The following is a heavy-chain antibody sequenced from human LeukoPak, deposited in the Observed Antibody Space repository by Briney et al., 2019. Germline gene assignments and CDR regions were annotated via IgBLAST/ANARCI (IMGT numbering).Heavy chain of an antibody. CDR1: GGTFSSYA. CDR3: ATLSGSYWGVFDY. J-gene: IGHJ4*02. D-gene: IGHD1-26*01. Sequence: ASVKVSCKASGGTFSSYAISWVRQAPGQGLEWIGGIIPIFGTANYAQKFQGRVTITADESTSTAYMELSSLRSEGTAVYYCATLSGSYWGVFDYWGQGTLITVSS. V-gene: IGHV1-69*01. CDR2: IIPIFGTA.